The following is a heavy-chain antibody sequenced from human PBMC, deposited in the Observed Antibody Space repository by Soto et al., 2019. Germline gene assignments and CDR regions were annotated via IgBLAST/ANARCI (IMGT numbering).Heavy chain of an antibody. CDR3: AKSLDIHYKNWFDP. J-gene: IGHJ5*02. Sequence: GGSLRLSCTTSGFTFSSFWMGWVRQAPGKGPEWVSIISDTGTRTHYADSVKGRFTISRDNSKNTLYLDMNSLRAEDTAVYYCAKSLDIHYKNWFDPWGQGTLVTVSS. CDR2: ISDTGTRT. CDR1: GFTFSSFW. V-gene: IGHV3-23*01. D-gene: IGHD4-4*01.